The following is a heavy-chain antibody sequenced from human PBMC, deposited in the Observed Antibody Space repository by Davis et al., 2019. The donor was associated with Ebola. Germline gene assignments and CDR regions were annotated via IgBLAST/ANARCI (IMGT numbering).Heavy chain of an antibody. Sequence: ASVKVSCKASGCTFTSYGISWVRQAPGQGLEWMGWISAYNGNTNYAQKFQGRVTITADKSTSTAYMELSSLRSEDTAVYYCAGGPFGVVVVAATDYWGQGTLVTVSS. V-gene: IGHV1-18*01. D-gene: IGHD2-15*01. J-gene: IGHJ4*02. CDR3: AGGPFGVVVVAATDY. CDR1: GCTFTSYG. CDR2: ISAYNGNT.